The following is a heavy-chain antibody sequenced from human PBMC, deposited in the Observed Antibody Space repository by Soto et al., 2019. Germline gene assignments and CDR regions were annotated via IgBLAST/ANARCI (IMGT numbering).Heavy chain of an antibody. D-gene: IGHD3-10*01. V-gene: IGHV3-74*02. Sequence: EVQLVESGGGLVRPGGSLRLSCAASGFTFSSYWMHWVRQAPGKGLVWVSRRNEDGGTTDYADSVKGRLTISRDNAKNTLYLQMNSRRVEDTAVYYCASDLSGRADVWGQGTTVTVSS. CDR1: GFTFSSYW. J-gene: IGHJ6*02. CDR3: ASDLSGRADV. CDR2: RNEDGGTT.